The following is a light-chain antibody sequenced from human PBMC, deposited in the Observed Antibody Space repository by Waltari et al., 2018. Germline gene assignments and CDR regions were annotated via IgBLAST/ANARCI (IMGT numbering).Light chain of an antibody. CDR2: GAS. V-gene: IGKV3-15*01. CDR3: QQYNNLPRT. J-gene: IGKJ1*01. CDR1: QSVSSN. Sequence: EIVMTQSPATLSVSPGERATLSCRASQSVSSNLAWYQQKPGLAPRLLISGASTRATGIPARFSGSGSGTDFSLTITSLQSEDFAVYYCQQYNNLPRTFGQGTKVEIK.